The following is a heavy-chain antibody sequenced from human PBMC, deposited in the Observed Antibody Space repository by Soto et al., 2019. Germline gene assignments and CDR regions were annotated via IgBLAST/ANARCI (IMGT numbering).Heavy chain of an antibody. V-gene: IGHV1-3*05. D-gene: IGHD5-12*01. CDR2: INAGNGNT. CDR3: ARVSGYYLPDY. Sequence: QVQLVQSGAEEKKPGASVKVSCKASGYTFTNYAMHWVRQAPGQRLEWMGWINAGNGNTKYAQKFQGRVTITRDTSASTAYMKLSSLRSEDTAVYSCARVSGYYLPDYWGQGTLVTVSS. CDR1: GYTFTNYA. J-gene: IGHJ4*02.